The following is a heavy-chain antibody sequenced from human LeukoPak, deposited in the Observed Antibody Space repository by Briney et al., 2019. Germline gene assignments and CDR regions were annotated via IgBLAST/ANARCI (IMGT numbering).Heavy chain of an antibody. V-gene: IGHV4-34*01. CDR2: INHSGST. CDR3: ARQHSEYYFDY. J-gene: IGHJ4*02. Sequence: SETLSLTCAVYGGSFSDYYWSWIRQPPGKGLEWIGEINHSGSTNYNPSLKSRVTISVDTSKNQFSLKLSSVTAADTAVYYCARQHSEYYFDYWGQGTLVTVSS. D-gene: IGHD6-13*01. CDR1: GGSFSDYY.